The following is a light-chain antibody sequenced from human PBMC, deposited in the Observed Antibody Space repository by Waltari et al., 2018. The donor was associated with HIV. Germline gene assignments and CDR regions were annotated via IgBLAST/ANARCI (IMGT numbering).Light chain of an antibody. J-gene: IGLJ3*02. CDR3: SSYTSLTTLV. CDR2: EVT. V-gene: IGLV2-14*01. CDR1: RADGLIYNY. Sequence: QSALTQPASLSGSPGQSITFSCTGSRADGLIYNYVSWYQQHPGKAPNLIIYEVTKRPSGVSSRFSGSKSGNTASLTISGLQPDDEAHYYCSSYTSLTTLVFGGGTKVTVL.